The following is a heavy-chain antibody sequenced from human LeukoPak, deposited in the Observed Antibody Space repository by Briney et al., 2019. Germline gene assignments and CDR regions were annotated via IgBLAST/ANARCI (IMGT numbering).Heavy chain of an antibody. CDR3: ARGGADYYGSGSSYFDY. CDR2: INHSGST. V-gene: IGHV4-34*01. CDR1: GGSFSGYY. D-gene: IGHD3-10*01. Sequence: SETLSLICAVYGGSFSGYYWSWIRQPPGKGLEWIGEINHSGSTNYNPSLKSRVTISVDTSKNQFSLKLSSVTAADTAVYYCARGGADYYGSGSSYFDYWGQGTLVTASS. J-gene: IGHJ4*02.